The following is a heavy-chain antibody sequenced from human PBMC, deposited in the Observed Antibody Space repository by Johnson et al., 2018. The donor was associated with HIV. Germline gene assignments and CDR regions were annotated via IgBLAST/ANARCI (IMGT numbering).Heavy chain of an antibody. Sequence: VQVVESGGDVVQPGRSLRLSCAASGFSFSTYGMHWVRQAPGKGLEWVAFIRYDGSNKYYADSVKGRFTISRDNSKNTLYLQMKSLGAEDTAVYYCAKDTGYDSSGYLMGDAFDIWGQGTMVTVSS. J-gene: IGHJ3*02. V-gene: IGHV3-30*02. D-gene: IGHD3-22*01. CDR3: AKDTGYDSSGYLMGDAFDI. CDR1: GFSFSTYG. CDR2: IRYDGSNK.